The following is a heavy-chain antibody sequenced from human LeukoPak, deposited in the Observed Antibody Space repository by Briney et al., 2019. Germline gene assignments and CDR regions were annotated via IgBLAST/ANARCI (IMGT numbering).Heavy chain of an antibody. CDR2: INGGNGYT. Sequence: ASVKVSCKASGYTFANYGVHWVRHAPGQRLEWMGWINGGNGYTKYSQKFQGRVTITGDASASTAYMELGSLRSEDTAVYYCARYINGAFDYWGQGTLVTVSS. D-gene: IGHD2-8*01. CDR1: GYTFANYG. J-gene: IGHJ4*02. V-gene: IGHV1-3*01. CDR3: ARYINGAFDY.